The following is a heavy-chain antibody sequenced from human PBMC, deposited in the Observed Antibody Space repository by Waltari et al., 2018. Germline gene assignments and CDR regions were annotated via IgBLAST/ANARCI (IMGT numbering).Heavy chain of an antibody. V-gene: IGHV3-9*03. CDR2: ISWNSGSI. Sequence: EVQVVESGGGLVQPGRSLRLSCAASGFTFDDYSMHWVRQAPGKCLEWVSGISWNSGSIGYADSVKGRFTISRDNAKNSLYLQMNSLRAEDMALYYCAKGHISNDFWSGSLDFWGQGTLVTVSS. J-gene: IGHJ4*02. CDR1: GFTFDDYS. CDR3: AKGHISNDFWSGSLDF. D-gene: IGHD3-3*01.